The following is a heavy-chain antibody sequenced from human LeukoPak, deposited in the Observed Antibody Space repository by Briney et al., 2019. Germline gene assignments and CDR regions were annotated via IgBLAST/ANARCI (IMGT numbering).Heavy chain of an antibody. CDR2: IYSGGNT. D-gene: IGHD3-16*02. Sequence: GGSLRLSCAASGFSVSNNYMSWVRQAPGKGLEWVSVIYSGGNTDYAMSVKGRFAISRDYPRNTVYLQMNSLRAEDTAVYYCAREGTRYIFDYWGQGTLVTVSS. CDR1: GFSVSNNY. J-gene: IGHJ4*02. CDR3: AREGTRYIFDY. V-gene: IGHV3-53*01.